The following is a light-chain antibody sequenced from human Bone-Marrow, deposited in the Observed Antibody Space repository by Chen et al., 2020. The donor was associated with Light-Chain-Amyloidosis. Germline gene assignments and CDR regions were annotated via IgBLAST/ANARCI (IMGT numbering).Light chain of an antibody. J-gene: IGLJ1*01. Sequence: QSALTQPASVSGSPGQSITISCTGTSSDVGGDNHVSWYQQHPDKAPKLMIYEVTNRPSWVPDRFSGSKSDNTASLTISGLQTEEAADYFCSSYTITNPLVFGSGTRVTVL. CDR2: EVT. CDR1: SSDVGGDNH. V-gene: IGLV2-14*01. CDR3: SSYTITNPLV.